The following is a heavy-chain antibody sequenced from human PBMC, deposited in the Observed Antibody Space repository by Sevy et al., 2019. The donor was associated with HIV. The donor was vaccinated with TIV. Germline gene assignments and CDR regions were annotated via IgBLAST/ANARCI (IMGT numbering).Heavy chain of an antibody. D-gene: IGHD2-15*01. CDR3: ARDLDIVVVVAAVNDAFDI. CDR1: GYTFTSYA. V-gene: IGHV1-3*01. J-gene: IGHJ3*02. Sequence: ASVKVSCKASGYTFTSYAMHWVRQAPGQRLEWMGWINAGNGNTKYSQKFQGRVTITRETSASTAYMELSSLRSEDTAVYYCARDLDIVVVVAAVNDAFDIWGQGTMVTVSS. CDR2: INAGNGNT.